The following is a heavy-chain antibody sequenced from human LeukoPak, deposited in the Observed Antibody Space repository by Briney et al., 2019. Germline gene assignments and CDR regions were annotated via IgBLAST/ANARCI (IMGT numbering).Heavy chain of an antibody. CDR1: GFTFSSYS. Sequence: GGSLRLSCVVSGFTFSSYSMIWVRQAPGKGLQWVANMKKDGSETNYGDSVKGRFTISRDNAKNSLYLQMNSLRAEDTAVYYCGRHRSGSGAYFIDHWGQGTLVSVSS. CDR2: MKKDGSET. J-gene: IGHJ4*02. D-gene: IGHD3-10*01. CDR3: GRHRSGSGAYFIDH. V-gene: IGHV3-7*01.